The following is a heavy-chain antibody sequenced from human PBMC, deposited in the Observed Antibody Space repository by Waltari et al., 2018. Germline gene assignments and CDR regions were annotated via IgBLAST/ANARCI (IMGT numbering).Heavy chain of an antibody. CDR2: MSNDGREV. CDR1: KFTFSSYG. CDR3: AKDYQPGVEMLTYFDF. V-gene: IGHV3-30*18. J-gene: IGHJ4*02. Sequence: QVQLVESGGGVVQPGGSLSLSCTASKFTFSSYGMHWVRQAPGMGLEWVTFMSNDGREVNYADFVKGRFTVSRDNSKNTLYLQMNSLTTEDTAVYYCAKDYQPGVEMLTYFDFWGRGTLVTVS. D-gene: IGHD3-16*01.